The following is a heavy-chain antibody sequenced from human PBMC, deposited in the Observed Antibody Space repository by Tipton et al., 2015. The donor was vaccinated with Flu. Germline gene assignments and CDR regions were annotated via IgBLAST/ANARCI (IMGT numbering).Heavy chain of an antibody. V-gene: IGHV4-59*01. J-gene: IGHJ4*02. CDR1: GGSISNSY. CDR2: IYNSGST. Sequence: TLSLTCTVSGGSISNSYWNWIRQPPGKGLEWIGHIYNSGSTDYNPSLKSRVTISIDTSKNQFSLKLSSVTAADTAVYYCARSGVSWEFPFDYWGQGTLVTVSS. D-gene: IGHD1-26*01. CDR3: ARSGVSWEFPFDY.